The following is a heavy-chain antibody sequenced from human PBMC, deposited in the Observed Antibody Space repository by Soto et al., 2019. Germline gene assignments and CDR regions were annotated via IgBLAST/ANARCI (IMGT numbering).Heavy chain of an antibody. CDR3: AKRLTAAGPNFDY. Sequence: GGSLRLSCAASGFTFSSYAMSWVRQAPGKGLEWVSAISGSGGSTYYADSVKGRLTISRVNSKNTLYLQMNSLRAEDTAVYYCAKRLTAAGPNFDYWGQGILVTVSS. V-gene: IGHV3-23*01. J-gene: IGHJ4*02. D-gene: IGHD6-13*01. CDR2: ISGSGGST. CDR1: GFTFSSYA.